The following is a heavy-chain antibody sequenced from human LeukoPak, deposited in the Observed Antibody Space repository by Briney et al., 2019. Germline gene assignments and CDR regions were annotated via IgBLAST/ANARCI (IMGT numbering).Heavy chain of an antibody. D-gene: IGHD3-22*01. CDR1: GNSISSGDNY. CDR2: IYTSGST. Sequence: SETLSLTCTVSGNSISSGDNYWSWIRQPAGKGLEWIGRIYTSGSTNYNPSLKSRVTISGDTSKNQFSLRLSSGTATDTAVYYCSRATYSYDINGWVPFDYWGQGTLVTVSS. J-gene: IGHJ4*02. V-gene: IGHV4-61*02. CDR3: SRATYSYDINGWVPFDY.